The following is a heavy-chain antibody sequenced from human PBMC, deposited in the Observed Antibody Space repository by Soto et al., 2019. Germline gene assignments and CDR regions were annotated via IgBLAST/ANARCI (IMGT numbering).Heavy chain of an antibody. CDR1: GYTFTGYY. D-gene: IGHD3-10*01. CDR3: ARGHPVRGVKGFDY. V-gene: IGHV1-2*02. J-gene: IGHJ4*02. CDR2: INPNSGDT. Sequence: ASVKVSCKASGYTFTGYYMHWVRQAPGQGLEWMGWINPNSGDTNYAQKFQGRVTMTRNTSISTAYMELSRLRSDDTAVYYCARGHPVRGVKGFDYWGQGTLVTVSS.